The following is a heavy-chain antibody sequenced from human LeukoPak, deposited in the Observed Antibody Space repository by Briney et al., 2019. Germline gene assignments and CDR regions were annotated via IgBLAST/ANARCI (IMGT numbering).Heavy chain of an antibody. CDR3: ARGGGTYPTDY. J-gene: IGHJ4*02. CDR2: INPSGGTT. Sequence: GASVKVSCKASGYTFTNYYMHWIRQAPGQGLEWMGIINPSGGTTSYAEKFQGRLTMTRDMSTSIVYMELSSLRSEDTAVYYCARGGGTYPTDYWGQETLVTVSS. D-gene: IGHD1-26*01. CDR1: GYTFTNYY. V-gene: IGHV1-46*01.